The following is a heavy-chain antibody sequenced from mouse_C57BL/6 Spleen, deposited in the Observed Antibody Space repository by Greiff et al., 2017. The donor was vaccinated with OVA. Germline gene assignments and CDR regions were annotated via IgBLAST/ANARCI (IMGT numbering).Heavy chain of an antibody. Sequence: VQLQQSGPELVKPGASVKISCKASGYAFSSSWMNWVKQRPGKGLEWIGRIYPGDGDTNYNVNFKGKATLTADKSSSTAYMQLSSLTSEDSAVYICARPFITTVAYFDYWGQGTTLTVSS. CDR1: GYAFSSSW. D-gene: IGHD1-1*01. CDR3: ARPFITTVAYFDY. V-gene: IGHV1-82*01. CDR2: IYPGDGDT. J-gene: IGHJ2*01.